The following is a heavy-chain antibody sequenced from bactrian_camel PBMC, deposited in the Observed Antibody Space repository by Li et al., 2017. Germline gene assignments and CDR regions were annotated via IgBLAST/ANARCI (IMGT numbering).Heavy chain of an antibody. CDR2: IDSDGK. CDR1: GLTASGYC. CDR3: AVLSQFNHCRGVVVGTWQQYAS. Sequence: HVQLVESGGGSAQTGGSLTLSCVASGLTASGYCMGWFRQAPGKDREGVAHIDSDGKWYAESLKGRSTISTDDANNTLDLQLDSLQPEDTAMYYCAVLSQFNHCRGVVVGTWQQYASWGQGTQVTVS. V-gene: IGHV3S26*01. D-gene: IGHD6*01. J-gene: IGHJ4*01.